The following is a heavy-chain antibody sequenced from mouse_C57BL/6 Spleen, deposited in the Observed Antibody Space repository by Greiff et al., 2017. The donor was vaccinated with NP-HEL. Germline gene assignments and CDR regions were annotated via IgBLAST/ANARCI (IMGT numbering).Heavy chain of an antibody. J-gene: IGHJ3*01. D-gene: IGHD6-1*01. CDR1: GFTFSDYG. V-gene: IGHV5-17*01. CDR3: ATGSSGRAWFAY. CDR2: IRSGSSTI. Sequence: EVKLVESGGGLVKPGGSLKLSCAASGFTFSDYGMHWVRQAPEKGLEWVAYIRSGSSTIYYAATVKGRFTISRDNAKNTLFLQMTSLRSEDTAVYYCATGSSGRAWFAYWGQGTLLTVSA.